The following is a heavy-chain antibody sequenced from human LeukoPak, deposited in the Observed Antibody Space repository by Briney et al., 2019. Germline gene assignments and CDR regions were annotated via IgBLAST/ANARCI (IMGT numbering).Heavy chain of an antibody. CDR1: GGSFSGYH. CDR3: AKSFKLLWFSWFDP. CDR2: ISGSGGST. D-gene: IGHD3-10*01. Sequence: PSETLSLTCAVYGGSFSGYHWTWIRQAPGKGLEWVSAISGSGGSTYYADSVKGRFTISRDNSKNTLYLQMNSLRAEDTAVYYCAKSFKLLWFSWFDPWGQGTLVTVSS. J-gene: IGHJ5*02. V-gene: IGHV3-23*01.